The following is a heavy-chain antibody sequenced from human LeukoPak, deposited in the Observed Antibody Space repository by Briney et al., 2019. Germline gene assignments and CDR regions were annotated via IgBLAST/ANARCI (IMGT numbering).Heavy chain of an antibody. V-gene: IGHV3-30*02. J-gene: IGHJ3*02. CDR2: IRYDGGNK. CDR3: AKDIDFWSGVDGFDI. D-gene: IGHD3-3*01. Sequence: PGGSLRLSCAASGFTFSSYGMHWVRQAPGKGLEWVAFIRYDGGNKYHGDSGEGRLTLSRDNSKNTLSLQMKSQRGEHMAVFYCAKDIDFWSGVDGFDIWGQGTMVTVSS. CDR1: GFTFSSYG.